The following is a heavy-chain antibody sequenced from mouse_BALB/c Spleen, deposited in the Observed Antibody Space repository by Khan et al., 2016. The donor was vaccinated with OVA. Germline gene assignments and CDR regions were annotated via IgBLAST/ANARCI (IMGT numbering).Heavy chain of an antibody. V-gene: IGHV1S136*01. D-gene: IGHD4-1*01. J-gene: IGHJ2*01. Sequence: VQLQQSGPELVKPGASVKMSCKPSGYTFTNYVLHWVKQKPGQGLEWIGYINPYNGGTKYNEKFKGKATLASDKSSITAYMELSRLTPEDSAVYYCAGGNWQSYYFDYWGQGTTLTLSS. CDR2: INPYNGGT. CDR1: GYTFTNYV. CDR3: AGGNWQSYYFDY.